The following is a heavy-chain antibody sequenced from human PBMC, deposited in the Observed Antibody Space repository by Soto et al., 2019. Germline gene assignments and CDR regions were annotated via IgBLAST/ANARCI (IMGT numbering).Heavy chain of an antibody. J-gene: IGHJ4*02. CDR2: IIPRFGTR. CDR3: ARGRGLYNSGRSQLDY. D-gene: IGHD3-22*01. Sequence: QVQLVQSGAEVKKPGSSVSVSCKASGGPFNMYTFNWVRQAPGQGLEWLGGIIPRFGTRNYAPTLQGRVTISAVDSTNTAYLELSSLRSEDTAIYYCARGRGLYNSGRSQLDYWGQGTLVTVSS. CDR1: GGPFNMYT. V-gene: IGHV1-69*01.